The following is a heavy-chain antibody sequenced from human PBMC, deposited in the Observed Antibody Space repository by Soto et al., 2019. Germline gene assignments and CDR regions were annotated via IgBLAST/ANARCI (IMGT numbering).Heavy chain of an antibody. Sequence: GGSLRLSCAASGFTFSSYSMNWVRQAPGKGLEWVSYISSSSSTIYYADSVKGRFTISRDNAKNSLYLQMNSLRAEDTAVYYCARDWELSSGWSYYYYYYMDVWGKGTTVTVSS. J-gene: IGHJ6*03. V-gene: IGHV3-48*01. CDR3: ARDWELSSGWSYYYYYYMDV. D-gene: IGHD6-19*01. CDR1: GFTFSSYS. CDR2: ISSSSSTI.